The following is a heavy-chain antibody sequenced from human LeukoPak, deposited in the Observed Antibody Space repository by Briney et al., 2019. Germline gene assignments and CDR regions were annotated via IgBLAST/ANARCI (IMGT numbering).Heavy chain of an antibody. Sequence: ASVKVSCKASGYTFTSYGISWVRQAPGQGLEWMGWISAYNGNTNYAQKLQGRVTMTTDTSTSTAYMELRSLRSDDTAVYYCARDSRLLGYCTNGVCYSGYWRQGTLVTVSS. V-gene: IGHV1-18*01. J-gene: IGHJ4*02. CDR2: ISAYNGNT. CDR3: ARDSRLLGYCTNGVCYSGY. CDR1: GYTFTSYG. D-gene: IGHD2-8*01.